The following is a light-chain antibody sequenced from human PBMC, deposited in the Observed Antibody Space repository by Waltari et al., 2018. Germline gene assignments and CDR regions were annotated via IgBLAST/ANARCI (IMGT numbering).Light chain of an antibody. CDR2: DAS. J-gene: IGKJ4*01. V-gene: IGKV3-11*01. Sequence: EVVLTQSPATLALSPGEIATLSCRASQSVSSYLAWYQQKPGQAPRLLIYDASKRATGIPARFTGSGSGTHFTLTISSLEPEDFAVYYCQQRSKWFTFGGGTKVEIK. CDR3: QQRSKWFT. CDR1: QSVSSY.